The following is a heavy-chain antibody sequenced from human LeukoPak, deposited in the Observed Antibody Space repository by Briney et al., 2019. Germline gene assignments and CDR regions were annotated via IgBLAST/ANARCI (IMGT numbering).Heavy chain of an antibody. V-gene: IGHV1-8*03. CDR1: GYTFTTYD. Sequence: ASVKVSCKASGYTFTTYDINWVRQATGQGLEWMGWTNPNSGHTGYAQKFQGRLTITRDTSISTAYMELSSLRSEDTAVYYWARVAGSIDYWGQGTLVTVSS. J-gene: IGHJ4*02. CDR2: TNPNSGHT. CDR3: ARVAGSIDY. D-gene: IGHD6-19*01.